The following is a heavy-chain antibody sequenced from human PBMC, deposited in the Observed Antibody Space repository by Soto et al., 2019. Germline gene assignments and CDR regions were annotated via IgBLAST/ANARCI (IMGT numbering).Heavy chain of an antibody. D-gene: IGHD3-9*01. J-gene: IGHJ4*02. CDR3: ASWAGYSK. CDR1: GYIFSTYD. CDR2: VSPDSGTT. Sequence: QVQLVQSGSEVRKPGASVKVSCKASGYIFSTYDINWVRQAPGQGPEWMGRVSPDSGTTGSAQKFRGRLTMTRDTSINTAYMELSSLTSEDTAVYYCASWAGYSKWGQGTLVTVSS. V-gene: IGHV1-8*01.